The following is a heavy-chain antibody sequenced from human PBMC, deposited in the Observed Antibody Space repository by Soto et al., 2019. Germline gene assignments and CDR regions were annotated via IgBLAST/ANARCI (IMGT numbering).Heavy chain of an antibody. CDR2: IYYSGST. Sequence: PSETLSLTCTVSGGSISSYYWSWIRQPPGKGLEWIGYIYYSGSTNYNPSLKSRVTISVDTSKNQFSLKLSSVTAADTAVYYCARASLPDFWSGYYTGFDYWGQGTLVTVSS. CDR1: GGSISSYY. D-gene: IGHD3-3*01. V-gene: IGHV4-59*01. J-gene: IGHJ4*02. CDR3: ARASLPDFWSGYYTGFDY.